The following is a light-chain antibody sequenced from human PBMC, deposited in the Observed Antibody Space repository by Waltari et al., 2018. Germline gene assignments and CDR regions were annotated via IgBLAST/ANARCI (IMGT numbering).Light chain of an antibody. CDR1: QSISSS. Sequence: DIQMTQSPSSLSASVGDRVTITCRASQSISSSLNWYQQKPGKAPKLLIYAASSLQSGVPSRFSGSGSGTDFTLTISSLQPEDFAVYYCQQRSNWPPTFGGGTKVEIK. J-gene: IGKJ4*01. V-gene: IGKV1-39*01. CDR2: AAS. CDR3: QQRSNWPPT.